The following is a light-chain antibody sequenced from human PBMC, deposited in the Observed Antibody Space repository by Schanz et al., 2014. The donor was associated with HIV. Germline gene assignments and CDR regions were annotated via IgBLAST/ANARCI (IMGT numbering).Light chain of an antibody. V-gene: IGLV2-14*03. CDR2: DVT. Sequence: QSALTQPASVSGSPGQSITISCTGTSSDVGADNSVSWYQQHPGRAPRLLVYDVTYRPSGVSNRFSGSKSGNTASLTISGLQPEDEADYYCCSYTTTSTYVFGAGTK. J-gene: IGLJ1*01. CDR1: SSDVGADNS. CDR3: CSYTTTSTYV.